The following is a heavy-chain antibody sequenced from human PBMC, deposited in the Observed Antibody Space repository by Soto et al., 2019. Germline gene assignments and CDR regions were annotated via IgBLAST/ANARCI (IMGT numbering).Heavy chain of an antibody. CDR3: ARGVLF. V-gene: IGHV4-31*03. Sequence: QVQLQESGPGLVKPSQTLSLTCTVSGASINSGGYYWSWIRQHPGKGLEWIGNIYYTGSTYYNPSLTSRVTISIDTSKNQFALRLNSVTDADTAVYYCARGVLFWGRGTLVAVSS. CDR1: GASINSGGYY. CDR2: IYYTGST. J-gene: IGHJ2*01.